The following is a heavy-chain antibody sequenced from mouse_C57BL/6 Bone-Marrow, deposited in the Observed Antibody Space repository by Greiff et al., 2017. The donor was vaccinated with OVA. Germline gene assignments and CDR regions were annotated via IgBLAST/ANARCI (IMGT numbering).Heavy chain of an antibody. Sequence: VQLQQSGAELARPGASVKLSCKASGYTFTSYGISWVKQRTGQGLEWIGEIYPRSGNTYYNEKFKGKATLTADKSSSTAYMELRSLTSEDSAVYFCARGYGNYEGYAMDNWGQGTSVTVSA. CDR2: IYPRSGNT. CDR3: ARGYGNYEGYAMDN. CDR1: GYTFTSYG. J-gene: IGHJ4*01. D-gene: IGHD2-10*02. V-gene: IGHV1-81*01.